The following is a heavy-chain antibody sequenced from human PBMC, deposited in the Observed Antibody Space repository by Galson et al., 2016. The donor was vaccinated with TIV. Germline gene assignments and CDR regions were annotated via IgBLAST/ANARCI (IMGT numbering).Heavy chain of an antibody. D-gene: IGHD2-21*02. CDR1: GGTFFSSYA. V-gene: IGHV1-69*06. J-gene: IGHJ4*02. CDR2: IIPIFRTA. CDR3: ARDRGPGTYCGGDCYPDY. Sequence: SVKVSCKASGGTFFSSYAISWVRQAPGQGLEWMGRIIPIFRTANYAQKFQGRATITADKSTSTAYMELRSLRSEDTAVYYCARDRGPGTYCGGDCYPDYWGQGTLVTVSS.